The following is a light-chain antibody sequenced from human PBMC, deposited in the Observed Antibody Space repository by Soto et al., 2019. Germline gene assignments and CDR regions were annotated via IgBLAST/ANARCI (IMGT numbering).Light chain of an antibody. V-gene: IGLV2-14*01. CDR1: SSDVGGYKF. J-gene: IGLJ1*01. Sequence: QSVLTQPASVSGSPGQSITISCPGTSSDVGGYKFVSWYQQHPGKAPKFIIYDVSIRPSGVSNRFSGSKSGNTASLTISGLQAEDEADYYCSSYTSGSHYVFGTGTKVTVL. CDR3: SSYTSGSHYV. CDR2: DVS.